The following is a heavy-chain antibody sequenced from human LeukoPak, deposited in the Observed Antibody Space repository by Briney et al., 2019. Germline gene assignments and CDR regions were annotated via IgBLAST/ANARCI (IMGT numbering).Heavy chain of an antibody. D-gene: IGHD3-10*01. J-gene: IGHJ4*02. CDR2: ISGSGGGT. V-gene: IGHV3-23*01. Sequence: GGSLRLSCATSGFTFSSSVMSWVRQPPGQGLAWVSTISGSGGGTYYADSVKGRFTISRDNSKNTLYLQMNSLRAEDTAVFYCGKLFYSSGMYHFDYWGQGTLVTVSS. CDR3: GKLFYSSGMYHFDY. CDR1: GFTFSSSV.